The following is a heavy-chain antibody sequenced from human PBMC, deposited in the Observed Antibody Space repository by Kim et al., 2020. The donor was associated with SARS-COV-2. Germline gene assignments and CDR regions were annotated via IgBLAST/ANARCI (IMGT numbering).Heavy chain of an antibody. CDR1: GYTFTSYA. Sequence: ASVKVSCKASGYTFTSYAMNWVRQAPGQGLEWMGWINTNTGNPTYAQGFTGRFVFSLDTSVSTAYLQISSLKAEDTAVYYCARDFRGQAAAGTEFDYWGQGTLVTVSS. V-gene: IGHV7-4-1*02. J-gene: IGHJ4*02. D-gene: IGHD6-13*01. CDR3: ARDFRGQAAAGTEFDY. CDR2: INTNTGNP.